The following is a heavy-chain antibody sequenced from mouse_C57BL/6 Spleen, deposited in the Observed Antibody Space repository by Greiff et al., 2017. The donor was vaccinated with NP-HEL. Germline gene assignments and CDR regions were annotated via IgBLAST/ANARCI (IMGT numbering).Heavy chain of an antibody. CDR1: GFSFNTYA. CDR2: IRSKSNNYAT. V-gene: IGHV10-1*01. Sequence: DVKLVESGGGLVQPKGSLKLSCAASGFSFNTYAMNWVRQAPGKGLEWVARIRSKSNNYATYYADSVKDRFTISRDDSESMLYLQMNNLKTEDTAMYYCVRHKGDGYLSWFAYWGQGTLVTVSA. D-gene: IGHD2-3*01. CDR3: VRHKGDGYLSWFAY. J-gene: IGHJ3*01.